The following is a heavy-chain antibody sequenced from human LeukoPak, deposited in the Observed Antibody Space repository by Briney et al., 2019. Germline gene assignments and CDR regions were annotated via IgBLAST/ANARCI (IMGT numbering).Heavy chain of an antibody. D-gene: IGHD1-26*01. Sequence: SETLSLTCTVSGGSISSYYWSWIRQPAGKGLEWIGRIYTSGSTNYNPSLKSRVTMSVDTSKNQFSLKLSSVTAADTAVYYCARGQVVGATTFYYYYMDVWGKGPRSPSP. CDR2: IYTSGST. CDR1: GGSISSYY. V-gene: IGHV4-4*07. CDR3: ARGQVVGATTFYYYYMDV. J-gene: IGHJ6*03.